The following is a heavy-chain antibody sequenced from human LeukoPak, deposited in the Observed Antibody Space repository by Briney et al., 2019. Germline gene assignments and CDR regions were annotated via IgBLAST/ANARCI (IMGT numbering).Heavy chain of an antibody. CDR2: ISYDGSNK. V-gene: IGHV3-30*18. D-gene: IGHD3-22*01. J-gene: IGHJ4*02. CDR1: GFTFSSYG. CDR3: AKDIMIVVVTAPDY. Sequence: GGSLTLSCAASGFTFSSYGLHWVRQAPGKGLEWVAFISYDGSNKYYADSVKGRFTISRDNSKNTLYLQMNSLRAEDTAVYYCAKDIMIVVVTAPDYWGQGTLVTVSS.